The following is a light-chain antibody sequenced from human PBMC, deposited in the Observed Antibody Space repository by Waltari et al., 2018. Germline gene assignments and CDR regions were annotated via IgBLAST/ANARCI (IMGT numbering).Light chain of an antibody. CDR1: QSISSW. CDR2: KAS. J-gene: IGKJ1*01. CDR3: QQYNSYSST. Sequence: DIQMTQSPSTLSASVGDRVTITCRASQSISSWLAWYQQKPGKAPKPLIYKASSLESGVPSRFSGSGSGTEFTLTISSLQPDDFATDYCQQYNSYSSTFGQGTKVEIK. V-gene: IGKV1-5*03.